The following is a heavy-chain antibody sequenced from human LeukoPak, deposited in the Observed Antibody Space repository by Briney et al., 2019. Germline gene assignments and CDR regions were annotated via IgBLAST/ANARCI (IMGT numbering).Heavy chain of an antibody. D-gene: IGHD3-22*01. Sequence: PSETLSLTCSVYGGSITAYYWSWIRQPPGKGLEWIGSIYYSGSTYYSPSLKSRVTMSVDTSTSQYSLKLISVTAADTALYYCARNFYASSGYYLDDFYFDFWGQGTLVTVSS. CDR3: ARNFYASSGYYLDDFYFDF. J-gene: IGHJ4*02. CDR1: GGSITAYY. CDR2: IYYSGST. V-gene: IGHV4-34*01.